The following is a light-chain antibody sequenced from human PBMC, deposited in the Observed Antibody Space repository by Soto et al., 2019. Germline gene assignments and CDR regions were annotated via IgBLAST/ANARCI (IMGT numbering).Light chain of an antibody. CDR3: VLYMGSGISV. CDR1: SGSVSTSYY. CDR2: NTN. J-gene: IGLJ3*02. V-gene: IGLV8-61*01. Sequence: QTVVTQEPSFSVSPGGTVTLTCGLSSGSVSTSYYPSWYQQTPGQAPHTLIYNTNTRSSGVPDRFSGSILGNKAALTITGALADDESDYYCVLYMGSGISVFGGGTKVTVL.